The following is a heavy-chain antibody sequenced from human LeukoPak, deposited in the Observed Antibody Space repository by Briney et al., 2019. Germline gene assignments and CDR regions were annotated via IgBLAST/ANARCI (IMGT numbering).Heavy chain of an antibody. Sequence: PGGSLRLSCAASGFTFSSYAMSWVRQAPGKGLEWASAISGSGGSTYYADSVKGRFTISRDNSKNTLYLQMNSLRAEDTAVYYCAKDLSSGWYPSFDYWGQGTLVTVSS. V-gene: IGHV3-23*01. CDR3: AKDLSSGWYPSFDY. J-gene: IGHJ4*02. D-gene: IGHD6-19*01. CDR2: ISGSGGST. CDR1: GFTFSSYA.